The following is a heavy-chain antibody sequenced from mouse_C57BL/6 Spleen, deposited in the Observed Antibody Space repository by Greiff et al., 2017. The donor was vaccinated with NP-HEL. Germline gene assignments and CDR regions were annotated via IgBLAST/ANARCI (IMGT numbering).Heavy chain of an antibody. V-gene: IGHV1-61*01. J-gene: IGHJ2*01. CDR3: ARLREYYFDY. Sequence: QVQLQQSGAELVRPGSSVKLSCKASGYTFTSYWMDWVKQRPGQGLEWIGNIYPSDSETHYNQKFKDKATLTVDKSSSTAYMQLSSLTSEDSAVYYCARLREYYFDYWGQGTTLTVSS. CDR1: GYTFTSYW. CDR2: IYPSDSET.